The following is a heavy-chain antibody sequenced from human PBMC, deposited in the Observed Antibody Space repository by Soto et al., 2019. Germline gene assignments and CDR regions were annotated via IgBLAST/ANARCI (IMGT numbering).Heavy chain of an antibody. V-gene: IGHV6-1*01. CDR3: ARSGTGCYIDY. CDR2: PYSMSKWYN. J-gene: IGHJ4*02. CDR1: GGSVSSNSAA. Sequence: LLQPLSLTCAMSGGSVSSNSAASNWIKHYPSSGLEWLGRPYSMSKWYNHYAVSVKSRLTVTPDTSTNPFPLKLNSVSPEHTAVYYCARSGTGCYIDYCCQGTLVTVSS. D-gene: IGHD2-2*02.